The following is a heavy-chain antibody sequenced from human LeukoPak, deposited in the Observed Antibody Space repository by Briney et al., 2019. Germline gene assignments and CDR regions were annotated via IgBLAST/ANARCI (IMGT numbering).Heavy chain of an antibody. D-gene: IGHD1-26*01. J-gene: IGHJ4*02. CDR2: ISSSSSYI. CDR1: GFTFSSYS. Sequence: GGSLRLSCAASGFTFSSYSMNWVRQAPGKGLEWVSSISSSSSYIYYADSVKGRFTISRDNAKNSLYLQMNSLRAVDTAVYYCARDKAGATGTFDYWGQGTLVTVSS. V-gene: IGHV3-21*01. CDR3: ARDKAGATGTFDY.